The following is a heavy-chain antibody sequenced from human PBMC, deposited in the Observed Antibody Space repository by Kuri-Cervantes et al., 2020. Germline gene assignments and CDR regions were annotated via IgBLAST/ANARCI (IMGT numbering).Heavy chain of an antibody. V-gene: IGHV4-34*01. CDR2: INHSGNT. D-gene: IGHD2-2*01. J-gene: IGHJ3*02. Sequence: SETLSLTCGVYGASFSSFYWSWIRQPPGKGLEWIGEINHSGNTFYNPSLKSRVTISVDTSNNQFSLKLSSVTAADTAVYYCAKGGGDIVVVPAAKRKNASDIWGQGTMVTVSS. CDR3: AKGGGDIVVVPAAKRKNASDI. CDR1: GASFSSFY.